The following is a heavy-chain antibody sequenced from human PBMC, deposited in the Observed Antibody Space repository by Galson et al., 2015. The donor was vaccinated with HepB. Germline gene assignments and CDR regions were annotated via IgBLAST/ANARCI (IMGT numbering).Heavy chain of an antibody. CDR1: GFSLSTSGVG. J-gene: IGHJ4*02. Sequence: PALVKPTQTLTLTCTFSGFSLSTSGVGVGWIRQPPGKALEWLALIYWDDDKRYSPSLKSRLTITKDTSKNQEVLTMTNMDPVDTATYYCARYFEGATIIDYWGQGTLVTVSS. CDR3: ARYFEGATIIDY. D-gene: IGHD5-12*01. CDR2: IYWDDDK. V-gene: IGHV2-5*02.